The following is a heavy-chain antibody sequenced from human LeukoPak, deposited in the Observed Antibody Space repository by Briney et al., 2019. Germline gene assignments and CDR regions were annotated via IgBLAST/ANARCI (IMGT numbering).Heavy chain of an antibody. D-gene: IGHD6-19*01. V-gene: IGHV3-23*01. CDR1: GLTFSSYA. CDR3: AKVVSYSSGWFFHH. Sequence: GGSLRLSCAASGLTFSSYAMSWVRQAPGEGLEWVSSVNGSGYSAYYADSVKGRFTISRDNSKDTLFLQMSTLRVEDTAVYYCAKVVSYSSGWFFHHWGQGTLVTVSS. CDR2: VNGSGYSA. J-gene: IGHJ1*01.